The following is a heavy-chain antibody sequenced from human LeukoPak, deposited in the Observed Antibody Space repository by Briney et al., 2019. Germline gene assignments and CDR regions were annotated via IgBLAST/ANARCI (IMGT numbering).Heavy chain of an antibody. CDR3: TSYRGRMDD. V-gene: IGHV3-15*01. J-gene: IGHJ6*02. D-gene: IGHD1-1*01. CDR2: IKSKTDGGTT. CDR1: GFTFINAW. Sequence: GGSLRLSCAASGFTFINAWMSWVRQAPGKGLKWVGRIKSKTDGGTTDYAGTVKGRFTISRDDSKKTLYLQMNSLKTEDTAIYYCTSYRGRMDDWGQGTTVTVSS.